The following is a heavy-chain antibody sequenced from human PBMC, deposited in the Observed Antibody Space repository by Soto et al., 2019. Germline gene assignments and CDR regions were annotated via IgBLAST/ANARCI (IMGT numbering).Heavy chain of an antibody. CDR3: ARGVSSSWYDYYYGLDV. D-gene: IGHD6-13*01. CDR2: IYHSGST. CDR1: GGSISSGGYS. Sequence: PSETLSLTCAVSGGSISSGGYSWSWIRQPPGKGLEWIGYIYHSGSTNYNPSLKSRVTISVDRSKNQFSLELSSVTAADTAEYYCARGVSSSWYDYYYGLDVWGQGTTVTVSS. J-gene: IGHJ6*02. V-gene: IGHV4-30-2*01.